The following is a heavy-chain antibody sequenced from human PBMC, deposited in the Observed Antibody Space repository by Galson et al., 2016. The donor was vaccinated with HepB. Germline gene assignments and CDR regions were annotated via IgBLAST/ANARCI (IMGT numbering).Heavy chain of an antibody. V-gene: IGHV5-51*01. D-gene: IGHD5-18*01. CDR3: ARVDVDTVMVRPFDP. CDR2: IFPSDSDT. Sequence: QSGAEVKKPGESMKISCKASGYSFDNYWIGWVRQMPGKGLEWMGIIFPSDSDTRYSPSFQGQVTISADKSVRTAYLQWNNLKASDTAMYYCARVDVDTVMVRPFDPWGQGTLVIVSS. CDR1: GYSFDNYW. J-gene: IGHJ5*02.